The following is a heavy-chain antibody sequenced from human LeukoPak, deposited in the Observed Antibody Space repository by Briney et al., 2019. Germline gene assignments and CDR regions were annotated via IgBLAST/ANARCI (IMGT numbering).Heavy chain of an antibody. J-gene: IGHJ4*02. CDR3: ARELAGHYYGSGSSFDY. CDR1: GFTFSSAW. CDR2: TREDGSEK. Sequence: GGSLRLSCEASGFTFSSAWMSWVRQAPGKGLEWVANTREDGSEKYYVDSVKGRFTISRDNAKNSLYLQMNSLRAEDTAVYYCARELAGHYYGSGSSFDYWGQGTLVTVSS. D-gene: IGHD3-10*01. V-gene: IGHV3-7*01.